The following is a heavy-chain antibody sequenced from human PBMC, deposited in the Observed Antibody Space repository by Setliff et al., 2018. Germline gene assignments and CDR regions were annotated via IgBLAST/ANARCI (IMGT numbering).Heavy chain of an antibody. CDR2: FDPEDGET. Sequence: ASVKVSCKASGATFSSYAISWVRQAPGKGLEWKGGFDPEDGETIYAQKCQGRVTMTEDTSTDTAYMELSSLRSEDTAVYYCARDSLVVVPAAIPGKSPYNWFDPWGQGTLVTVSS. CDR1: GATFSSYA. D-gene: IGHD2-2*02. CDR3: ARDSLVVVPAAIPGKSPYNWFDP. V-gene: IGHV1-24*01. J-gene: IGHJ5*02.